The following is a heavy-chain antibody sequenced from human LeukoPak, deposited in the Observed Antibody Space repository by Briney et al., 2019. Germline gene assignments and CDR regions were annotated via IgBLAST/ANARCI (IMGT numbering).Heavy chain of an antibody. Sequence: PSETLSLTCTVSGGSISSSYWSWIRQPPGKGPEWIGYIYYSGSTNYNPSLKSRVTISVDTSKNQFSLRLSSVTAADTAVYYCARNTAYSGSYWGAALPVYFDSWGQGTLVTVSS. J-gene: IGHJ4*02. V-gene: IGHV4-59*12. D-gene: IGHD1-26*01. CDR1: GGSISSSY. CDR3: ARNTAYSGSYWGAALPVYFDS. CDR2: IYYSGST.